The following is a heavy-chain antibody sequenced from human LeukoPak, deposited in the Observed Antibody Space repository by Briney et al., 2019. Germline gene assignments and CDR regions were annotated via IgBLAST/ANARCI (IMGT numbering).Heavy chain of an antibody. CDR3: ARGLTGCTNGVCYSDS. J-gene: IGHJ4*02. Sequence: GGSLRLSCAASGFTFSSYSMNWVRQAPGKRLEWVSSISGSSSHIYYAYSVKGRFTISRDNAKNSLYLQMNRLRAEDTAVYYCARGLTGCTNGVCYSDSWGQGTLVTVSS. CDR1: GFTFSSYS. D-gene: IGHD2-8*01. V-gene: IGHV3-21*01. CDR2: ISGSSSHI.